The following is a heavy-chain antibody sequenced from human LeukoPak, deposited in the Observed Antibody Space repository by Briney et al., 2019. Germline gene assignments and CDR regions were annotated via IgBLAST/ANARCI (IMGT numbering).Heavy chain of an antibody. V-gene: IGHV1-46*01. CDR1: GYTFTSYY. Sequence: AAVKVSCKASGYTFTSYYMHWVRQAPGQGLEWMGIINPSASSSSYAQKFQGRVTMTRDTSTSTVYMELSSLTSEDTAVYYCARTPDDSGWYEVYWGQGTLVTVSS. CDR3: ARTPDDSGWYEVY. CDR2: INPSASSS. D-gene: IGHD6-19*01. J-gene: IGHJ4*02.